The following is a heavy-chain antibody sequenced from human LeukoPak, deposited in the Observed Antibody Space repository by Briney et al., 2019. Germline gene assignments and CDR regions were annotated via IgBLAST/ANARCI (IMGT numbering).Heavy chain of an antibody. CDR1: GGSVSSYY. D-gene: IGHD3-10*01. CDR3: ARTTMVRGTYYMDV. Sequence: PSETLSLTCTVSGGSVSSYYWSWIRQPPGKGLEWIGYIYYSGYTNYNPSLKSRVTISVDTSKNQFSLKMSSVTAADTAVYYCARTTMVRGTYYMDVWGKGTTVTISS. J-gene: IGHJ6*03. CDR2: IYYSGYT. V-gene: IGHV4-59*02.